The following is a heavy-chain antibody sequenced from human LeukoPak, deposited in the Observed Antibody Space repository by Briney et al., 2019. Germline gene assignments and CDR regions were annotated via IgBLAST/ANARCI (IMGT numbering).Heavy chain of an antibody. D-gene: IGHD4-11*01. V-gene: IGHV4-4*07. CDR2: IYTSGST. J-gene: IGHJ4*02. Sequence: SETLSLTCTVSGGSISSYYWSWIRQPAGKGLEWIGRIYTSGSTNYNPSLKSRVTMSVDTSKNQFSLRLTSVTAADTGVYFCARDPTTVMTVPWYFDTWGQGTLVTVSS. CDR1: GGSISSYY. CDR3: ARDPTTVMTVPWYFDT.